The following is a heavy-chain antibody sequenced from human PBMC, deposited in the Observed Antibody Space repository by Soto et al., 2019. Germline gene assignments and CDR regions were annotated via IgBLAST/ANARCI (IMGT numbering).Heavy chain of an antibody. D-gene: IGHD4-17*01. Sequence: SETLSLTCAVYGGSFSGYYWSWIRQPPGKGLEWIGEINHSGSTNYNPSLKSRVTISVDTSKNQFSLKLSSVTAADTAVYYCARDQMTAVTIVWGQGTLVTVSS. CDR2: INHSGST. V-gene: IGHV4-34*01. J-gene: IGHJ4*02. CDR3: ARDQMTAVTIV. CDR1: GGSFSGYY.